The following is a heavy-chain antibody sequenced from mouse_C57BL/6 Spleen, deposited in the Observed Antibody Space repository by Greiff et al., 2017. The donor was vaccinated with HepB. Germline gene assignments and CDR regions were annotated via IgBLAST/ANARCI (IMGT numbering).Heavy chain of an antibody. Sequence: QVQLQQSGAELVRPGASVTLSCKASGYTFTDYEMHWVKQTPVHGLEWIGAIDPETGGTAYNQKFKGKAILTADKSSSTAYMELRSLTSADSAVYYCTRRGGSWYFDVWGTGTTVTVSS. CDR1: GYTFTDYE. CDR2: IDPETGGT. CDR3: TRRGGSWYFDV. V-gene: IGHV1-15*01. J-gene: IGHJ1*03. D-gene: IGHD1-1*01.